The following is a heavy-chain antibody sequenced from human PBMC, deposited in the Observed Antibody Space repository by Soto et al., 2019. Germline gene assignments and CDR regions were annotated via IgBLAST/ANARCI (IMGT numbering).Heavy chain of an antibody. CDR1: GFTFSNFG. Sequence: GGPLRLSCAASGFTFSNFGMHWVRQAPGKGLEWVAIVWYDGSNDYYVDSVKGRFTISRDNSKNTLSLQMNSLRAEDTAVYYCARDRWEFQLFDYGLDVWGQGTTVTVSS. D-gene: IGHD1-26*01. CDR2: VWYDGSND. V-gene: IGHV3-33*01. J-gene: IGHJ6*02. CDR3: ARDRWEFQLFDYGLDV.